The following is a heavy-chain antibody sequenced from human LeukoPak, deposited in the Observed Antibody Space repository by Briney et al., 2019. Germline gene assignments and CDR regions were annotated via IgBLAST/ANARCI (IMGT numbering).Heavy chain of an antibody. CDR2: ISWNSGSI. D-gene: IGHD4-17*01. Sequence: GGSLRLSCAASGFNFDDYAMHWVRQAPGKGLEWVSGISWNSGSIGYADSVKGRFTISRDNAKNSLYLQMNSLRAEDTALYYCAKEDYAIAFDIWGQGTMVTVSS. CDR1: GFNFDDYA. CDR3: AKEDYAIAFDI. J-gene: IGHJ3*02. V-gene: IGHV3-9*01.